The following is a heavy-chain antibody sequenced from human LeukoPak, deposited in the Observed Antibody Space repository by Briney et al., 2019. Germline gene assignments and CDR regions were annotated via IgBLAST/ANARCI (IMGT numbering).Heavy chain of an antibody. CDR2: IYYSGST. D-gene: IGHD1-26*01. V-gene: IGHV4-59*01. Sequence: SESLSLTCTVSGGSISSYYWSWIRQPPGKGLEWIGYIYYSGSTNYNPSLKSRVTISVDTSKNQFSLKLSSVTAADTAVYYCARYRNIVGATFRFFDLWGRGTLVTVSS. CDR3: ARYRNIVGATFRFFDL. J-gene: IGHJ2*01. CDR1: GGSISSYY.